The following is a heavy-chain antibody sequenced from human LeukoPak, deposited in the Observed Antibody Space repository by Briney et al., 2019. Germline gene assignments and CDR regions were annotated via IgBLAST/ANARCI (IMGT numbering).Heavy chain of an antibody. J-gene: IGHJ6*03. CDR2: ISGYNGTT. CDR1: GYTFTSYG. Sequence: PEASVKVSCKASGYTFTSYGFSWVRQAPGQGLEWLGWISGYNGTTNYAQKLQGRVTMTTDTSTSTAYMELRSLRSDDTAVYYCAREGRYYYYYMDVWGKGTTVTVSS. V-gene: IGHV1-18*01. CDR3: AREGRYYYYYMDV.